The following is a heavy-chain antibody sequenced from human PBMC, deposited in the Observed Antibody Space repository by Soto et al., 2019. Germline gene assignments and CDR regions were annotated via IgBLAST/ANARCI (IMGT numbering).Heavy chain of an antibody. CDR2: ISSSSSYI. J-gene: IGHJ6*02. V-gene: IGHV3-21*01. D-gene: IGHD6-6*01. CDR1: GFTFSSYS. Sequence: GGSLRLSCAASGFTFSSYSINWVRQAPGKGLEWVSSISSSSSYIYYADSVKGRFTISRDNAKNSLYLQMNSLRAEDTAVYYCASRSVNYGMDVWGQGTTVTVSS. CDR3: ASRSVNYGMDV.